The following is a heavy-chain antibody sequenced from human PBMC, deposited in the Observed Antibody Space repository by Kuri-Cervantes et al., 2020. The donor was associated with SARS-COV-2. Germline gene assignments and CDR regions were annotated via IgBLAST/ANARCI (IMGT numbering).Heavy chain of an antibody. D-gene: IGHD6-13*01. Sequence: GESLKISCAASGLTFSSYGMHWVRQAPGKGLEWVAVIWYDGSNKYYADSVKGRFTISGDNAKNSLYLQMNSLRAEDTAVYYCASGSFARRSWQDWYLDLWGRGTMVTVSS. CDR3: ASGSFARRSWQDWYLDL. CDR1: GLTFSSYG. J-gene: IGHJ2*01. CDR2: IWYDGSNK. V-gene: IGHV3-33*03.